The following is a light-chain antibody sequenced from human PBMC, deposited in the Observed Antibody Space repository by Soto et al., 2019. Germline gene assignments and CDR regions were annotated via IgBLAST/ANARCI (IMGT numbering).Light chain of an antibody. V-gene: IGKV3D-15*01. CDR1: QSVSSN. CDR3: QQYNNWPPAWT. CDR2: GAS. J-gene: IGKJ1*01. Sequence: EMVMTQSPATLSVSPGERATLSCRASQSVSSNLAWYQQKPGQAPRLLISGASRRATGIPDRFSGSGSETDFTLTINRLEPEDFAVYYCQQYNNWPPAWTFGQGTKVDIK.